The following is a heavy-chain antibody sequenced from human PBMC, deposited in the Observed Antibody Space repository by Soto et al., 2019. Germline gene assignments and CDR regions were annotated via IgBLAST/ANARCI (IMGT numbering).Heavy chain of an antibody. J-gene: IGHJ4*02. V-gene: IGHV2-5*02. CDR1: GFSLTSGVG. Sequence: QITLKESGPTLVRPPQTLTLTCTFSGFSLTSGVGVGWIRQPPGKALEWLALIYWDDDKRYSPSLKNRLTITKDTSKNQVVLTMPNGGPVDTATYFCAHIDPEIVTVGGHGGFDYWGQGTLVTVSS. D-gene: IGHD5-12*01. CDR2: IYWDDDK. CDR3: AHIDPEIVTVGGHGGFDY.